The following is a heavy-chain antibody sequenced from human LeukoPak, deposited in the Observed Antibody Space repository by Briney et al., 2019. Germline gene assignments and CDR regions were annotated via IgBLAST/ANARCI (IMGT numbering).Heavy chain of an antibody. CDR3: AREREGGYSSSGAFDI. CDR1: GGSISSYY. CDR2: IYYSGST. Sequence: SETLSLTCTVSGGSISSYYWSWLRQPPGKGLEWIGYIYYSGSTNYNPSLKSRVTISVDTSKNQFSLKLSSVTAADTAVYYCAREREGGYSSSGAFDIWGQGTMVTVSS. D-gene: IGHD5-18*01. J-gene: IGHJ3*02. V-gene: IGHV4-59*12.